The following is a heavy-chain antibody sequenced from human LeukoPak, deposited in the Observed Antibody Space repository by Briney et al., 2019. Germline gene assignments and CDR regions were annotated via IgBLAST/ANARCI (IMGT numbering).Heavy chain of an antibody. J-gene: IGHJ4*02. CDR1: GGSISSGGYS. V-gene: IGHV4-30-2*01. CDR3: ARDGLLTGIDY. Sequence: NSSETLSLTCAVSGGSISSGGYSWSWIRQPPGKGLEWIGYIYHSGSTYYNPSLKSRVTISVDRSKNQFSLKLSSVTAADTAVYYCARDGLLTGIDYWGQGTLVTVPS. D-gene: IGHD3-9*01. CDR2: IYHSGST.